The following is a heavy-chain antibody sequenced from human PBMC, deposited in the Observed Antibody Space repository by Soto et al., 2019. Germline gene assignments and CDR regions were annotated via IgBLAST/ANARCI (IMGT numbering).Heavy chain of an antibody. Sequence: EVQLVESGGGLVQPGGSLRLSCAASGFTFSKYWMYWVRQAPGKGLVWVSRINGDGSSTTYADSVKGRFTISRDNANNALHLQMNSLRAEDTALYYCASLGGTSRXXYFDLWGRGTLVTVSS. CDR1: GFTFSKYW. CDR2: INGDGSST. CDR3: ASLGGTSRXXYFDL. D-gene: IGHD1-26*01. V-gene: IGHV3-74*01. J-gene: IGHJ2*01.